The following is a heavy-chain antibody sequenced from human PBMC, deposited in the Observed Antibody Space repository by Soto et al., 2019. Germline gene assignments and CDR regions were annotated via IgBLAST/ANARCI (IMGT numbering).Heavy chain of an antibody. CDR3: ARDDVHDYGDYVVY. J-gene: IGHJ4*02. D-gene: IGHD4-17*01. CDR2: ISAYNGNT. CDR1: GYTFTSYG. V-gene: IGHV1-18*01. Sequence: ASVNVSCKASGYTFTSYGISWVRQAPGQGLEWMGWISAYNGNTNYAQKLQGRVTMTTDTSTSTAYMELRSLRSDDTAVYYCARDDVHDYGDYVVYWGQGTLVTVSS.